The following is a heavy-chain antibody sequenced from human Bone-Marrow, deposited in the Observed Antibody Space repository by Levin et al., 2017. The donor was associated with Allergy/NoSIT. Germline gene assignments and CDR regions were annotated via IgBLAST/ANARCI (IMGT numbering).Heavy chain of an antibody. J-gene: IGHJ4*02. CDR1: GFTFSSYA. D-gene: IGHD6-13*01. V-gene: IGHV3-30-3*01. CDR2: ISYDGSNK. Sequence: GGSLRLSCAASGFTFSSYAMHWVRQGPGKGLEWVAFISYDGSNKYSADSVKGRFTISRDNSKKTVFLQMKSLRAEDTAMYYCARANRPFVSAGSLDYWGQGTLVTVSS. CDR3: ARANRPFVSAGSLDY.